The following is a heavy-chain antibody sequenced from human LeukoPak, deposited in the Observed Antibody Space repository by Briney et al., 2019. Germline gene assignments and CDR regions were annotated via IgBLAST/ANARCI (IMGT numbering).Heavy chain of an antibody. CDR2: IYSGGST. Sequence: GGSLRLSCAASGFTVSSNYMSWVRQAPGKGLEWVSVIYSGGSTYYADSVKGRFTISRDNYKNTLYLQMNSLRAEDTAVYYCARDPDNYYDSSGYYLWGQGTLVTVSS. J-gene: IGHJ5*02. CDR1: GFTVSSNY. D-gene: IGHD3-22*01. CDR3: ARDPDNYYDSSGYYL. V-gene: IGHV3-66*02.